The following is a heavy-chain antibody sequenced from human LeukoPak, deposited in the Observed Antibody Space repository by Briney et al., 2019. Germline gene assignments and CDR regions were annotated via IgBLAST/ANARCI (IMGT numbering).Heavy chain of an antibody. CDR3: AKEYCSSTSCYTSYFDY. CDR2: ISYVETRK. Sequence: PGGSLRLSCAASGFTFSSYAMHWVRQAPGKGLEWVAVISYVETRKYYADSVKGRFTISRDNSKNTLYLQMNSLRAEDTAVYYCAKEYCSSTSCYTSYFDYWGQGTLVTVSS. V-gene: IGHV3-30-3*01. D-gene: IGHD2-2*02. CDR1: GFTFSSYA. J-gene: IGHJ4*02.